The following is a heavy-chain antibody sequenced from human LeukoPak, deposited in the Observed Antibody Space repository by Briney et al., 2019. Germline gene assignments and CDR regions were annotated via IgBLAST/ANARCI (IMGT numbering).Heavy chain of an antibody. CDR3: ARVWDYYGSGNKPYYGMDV. CDR1: GHTFSSYA. D-gene: IGHD3-10*01. V-gene: IGHV1-69*13. J-gene: IGHJ6*04. CDR2: IIPNFGTT. Sequence: GASVKVSCKASGHTFSSYAISWVRQAPGQGLEWMGGIIPNFGTTNYAQKFQGRVTITADESTSTANMEMSILRAEDTAVYYRARVWDYYGSGNKPYYGMDVWGKGTTVTVTS.